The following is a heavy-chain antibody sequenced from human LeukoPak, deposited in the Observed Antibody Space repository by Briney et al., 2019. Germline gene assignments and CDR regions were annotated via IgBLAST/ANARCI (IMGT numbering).Heavy chain of an antibody. CDR3: ARGSGGAVVVAATPAFDY. CDR2: IYYSGST. Sequence: SETLSLTCTVSGGSISSSSYYWGWIRQPPGKGLEWIGSIYYSGSTYYNPSLKSRVTISVDTSKNQFSLKLSSVTAADTAVYYCARGSGGAVVVAATPAFDYWGQGTLVTVSS. CDR1: GGSISSSSYY. V-gene: IGHV4-39*07. J-gene: IGHJ4*02. D-gene: IGHD2-15*01.